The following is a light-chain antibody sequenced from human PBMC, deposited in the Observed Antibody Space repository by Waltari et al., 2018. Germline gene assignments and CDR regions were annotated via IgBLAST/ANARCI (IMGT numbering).Light chain of an antibody. CDR1: QSVGSY. Sequence: EIVLTQSPATLSLSPGDGATLPCRASQSVGSYLAWYQQKPGQAPRLLIYDASNRATGIPVRFSGSGSGTDFTLTISSLEPEDFAVYYCQQRSNWPPFTFGPGTKVDMK. CDR2: DAS. CDR3: QQRSNWPPFT. V-gene: IGKV3-11*01. J-gene: IGKJ3*01.